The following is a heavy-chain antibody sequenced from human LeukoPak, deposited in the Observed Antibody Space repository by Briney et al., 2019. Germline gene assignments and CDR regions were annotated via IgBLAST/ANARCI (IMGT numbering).Heavy chain of an antibody. CDR1: GFTFSTYS. D-gene: IGHD2-15*01. V-gene: IGHV3-48*04. J-gene: IGHJ6*03. Sequence: GGALSLSCAASGFTFSTYSMNWVRQAPGKGLEWVSYISSSDSSIYYADSVKGRFTISRDNAKNSLYLQMNGLRAEDTAVYYCARAPGYCSGGSCFHMDVWGKGTTVTVSS. CDR3: ARAPGYCSGGSCFHMDV. CDR2: ISSSDSSI.